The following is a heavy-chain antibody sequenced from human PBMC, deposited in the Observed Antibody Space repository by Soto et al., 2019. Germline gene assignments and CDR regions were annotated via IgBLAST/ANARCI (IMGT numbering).Heavy chain of an antibody. CDR2: ISSSSSTI. Sequence: EVQLVESGGGLVQPGGSLRLSCAASGFTFSSYSMNWVRQAPGKGLEWVSYISSSSSTIYYADSVKGRFTISRDNDKNSPYLQMNSRRAEDTAVYYCERHHYYMDVWGKGTTVTVSS. CDR3: ERHHYYMDV. V-gene: IGHV3-48*01. J-gene: IGHJ6*03. CDR1: GFTFSSYS.